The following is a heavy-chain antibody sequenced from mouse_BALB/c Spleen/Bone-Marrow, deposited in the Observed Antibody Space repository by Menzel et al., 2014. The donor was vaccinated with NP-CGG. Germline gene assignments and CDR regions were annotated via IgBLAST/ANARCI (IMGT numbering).Heavy chain of an antibody. CDR1: GYAFTNYW. CDR3: ARRRSLDY. J-gene: IGHJ2*01. V-gene: IGHV1-63*01. CDR2: IYPGNGNT. Sequence: VQLQQSGAELVRPGTSVKISCKASGYAFTNYWLGWVKQRPGHGLEWIGDIYPGNGNTYYNEKFKGKFTLTADKSSSTAYMQLSSLTSEDSAVYFCARRRSLDYWGQGTTLTVSS.